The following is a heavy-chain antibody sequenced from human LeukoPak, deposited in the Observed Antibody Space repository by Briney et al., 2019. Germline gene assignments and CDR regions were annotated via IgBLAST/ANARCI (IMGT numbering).Heavy chain of an antibody. CDR3: ARQVGATTLFEH. CDR1: GFSVSSHY. D-gene: IGHD1-26*01. CDR2: IYSGGTT. Sequence: GGSLRLSCAASGFSVSSHYVSWVRQAPGKGLEWVSAIYSGGTTYYADSVKGRFTISRDNSKNTLYLQMNSLRVEDTAVYYCARQVGATTLFEHWGQGTLVTVSS. V-gene: IGHV3-53*01. J-gene: IGHJ4*02.